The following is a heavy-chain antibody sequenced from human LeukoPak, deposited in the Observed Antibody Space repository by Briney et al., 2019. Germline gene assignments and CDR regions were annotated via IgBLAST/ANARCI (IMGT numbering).Heavy chain of an antibody. J-gene: IGHJ4*02. V-gene: IGHV1-2*02. CDR3: ARAGCRSTSCYTRLVY. CDR1: GYTFTGYY. Sequence: ASVKVSCKASGYTFTGYYMHWVRQAPGQGLEWMGWINPNSGGTNYAQKFQGRVTMTRDPSISTAYMELSRLRSDDTAVYYCARAGCRSTSCYTRLVYWGQGTLVTVSS. CDR2: INPNSGGT. D-gene: IGHD2-2*02.